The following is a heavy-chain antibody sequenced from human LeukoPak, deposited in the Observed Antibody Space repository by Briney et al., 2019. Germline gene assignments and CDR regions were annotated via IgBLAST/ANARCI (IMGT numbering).Heavy chain of an antibody. CDR1: GYTFTSYA. CDR2: INAGNGNT. Sequence: GASVKVSCKASGYTFTSYAMHWVRQAPGQRLEWMGWINAGNGNTKYSQEFQGRVTITRDTSASTAYMELSSLRSEDMAVCYCARGLSTMVRGVILALSFWGQGTLVTVSS. J-gene: IGHJ4*02. V-gene: IGHV1-3*03. D-gene: IGHD3-10*01. CDR3: ARGLSTMVRGVILALSF.